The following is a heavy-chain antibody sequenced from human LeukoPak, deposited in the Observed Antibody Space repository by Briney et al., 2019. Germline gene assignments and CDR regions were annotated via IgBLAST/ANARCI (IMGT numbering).Heavy chain of an antibody. CDR3: ARDPTTGETTPYYFDF. CDR2: INDRGHT. V-gene: IGHV4-34*01. CDR1: GGSFSGYH. J-gene: IGHJ4*01. D-gene: IGHD4-23*01. Sequence: SETLSLTCAVHGGSFSGYHWNWIRQSPGKGLEWIGEINDRGHTNYNPSLESRITISVDTSKKQFSLNLSSVTAADTAVYYCARDPTTGETTPYYFDFWGQEPWSPSPQ.